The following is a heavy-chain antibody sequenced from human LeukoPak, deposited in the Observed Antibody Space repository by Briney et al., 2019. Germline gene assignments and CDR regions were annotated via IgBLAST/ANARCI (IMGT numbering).Heavy chain of an antibody. V-gene: IGHV1-46*01. J-gene: IGHJ4*02. CDR3: ARGYSSSRYWGGGDY. CDR1: GYTFTNSY. Sequence: ASVKVSCKASGYTFTNSYIHWVRQAPGQGLEWMGIINPSGGTTSYAQKFQGRVTMTRDTSTSTVYMELNSLTSEDTAVYYCARGYSSSRYWGGGDYWGQGTLVTVSS. CDR2: INPSGGTT. D-gene: IGHD6-13*01.